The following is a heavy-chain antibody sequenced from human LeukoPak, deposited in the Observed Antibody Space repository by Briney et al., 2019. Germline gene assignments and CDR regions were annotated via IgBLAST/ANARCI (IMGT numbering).Heavy chain of an antibody. D-gene: IGHD2-2*02. Sequence: SETLSLTCAVYGESFSDDYWTWIRQPPGKGLEWIWENNHSGSTNYNPSLKSRVTISLDTSKNQFSLKLSSVTAADTAVYYCARGAPAGYCSSTTCYILDYWGQGTLVTVSS. CDR2: NNHSGST. CDR3: ARGAPAGYCSSTTCYILDY. V-gene: IGHV4-34*01. CDR1: GESFSDDY. J-gene: IGHJ4*02.